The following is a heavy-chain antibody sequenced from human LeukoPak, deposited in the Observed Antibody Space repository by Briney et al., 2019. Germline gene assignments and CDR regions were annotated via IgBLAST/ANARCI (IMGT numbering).Heavy chain of an antibody. V-gene: IGHV3-21*01. D-gene: IGHD3-22*01. CDR1: GFTFSSYS. CDR2: ISSSSSYI. Sequence: GGSLRLSCAASGFTFSSYSMNWVRQAPGKGLEWVSSISSSSSYIYYADSVKGRFTISRDNAKNSLYLQMNSLRAEDTAVYYCARDNGYYYDSSGYSNSRAFDIWGQGTMVTVSS. J-gene: IGHJ3*02. CDR3: ARDNGYYYDSSGYSNSRAFDI.